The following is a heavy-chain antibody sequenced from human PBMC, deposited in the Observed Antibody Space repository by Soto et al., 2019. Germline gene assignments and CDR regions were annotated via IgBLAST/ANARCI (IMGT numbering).Heavy chain of an antibody. Sequence: SETLSFTCAVSGGSFRGYFWSWIRQFPDKGLEWIGEINDSGSTYYNPSFKSRLTISVDTSKSQISLTLTSVTAADSAVYYCQGGDFWGQGTRVTVSS. CDR3: QGGDF. CDR2: INDSGST. D-gene: IGHD3-16*01. CDR1: GGSFRGYF. J-gene: IGHJ4*02. V-gene: IGHV4-34*01.